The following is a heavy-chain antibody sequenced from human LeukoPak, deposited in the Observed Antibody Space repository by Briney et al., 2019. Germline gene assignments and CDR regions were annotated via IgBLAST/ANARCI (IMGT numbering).Heavy chain of an antibody. CDR3: ASGGSAYSSGWAYYYYGMDV. J-gene: IGHJ6*02. CDR1: GGSFSGYY. V-gene: IGHV4-34*01. D-gene: IGHD6-19*01. CDR2: INHSGST. Sequence: SETLSLTCAVYGGSFSGYYWSWIRQPPGKGLEWIEEINHSGSTNYSPSLKSRVTISVDTSKNQFSLKLSSVTAADTAVYYCASGGSAYSSGWAYYYYGMDVWGQGTTVTVS.